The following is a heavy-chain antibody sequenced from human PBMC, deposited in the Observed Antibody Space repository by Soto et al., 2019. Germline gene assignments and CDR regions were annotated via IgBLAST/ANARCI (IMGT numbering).Heavy chain of an antibody. Sequence: SQTLSLTCAISGGSVSTNSATWDWFRQSPSRGLEWLGRTYYRSKWYNDYAVSVKGRITINPDTSNNQLSLQLNSVTPDDTAVYYCARLIGNSWLDSWGQGTLVTVSS. D-gene: IGHD2-8*01. CDR3: ARLIGNSWLDS. CDR2: TYYRSKWYN. J-gene: IGHJ5*01. V-gene: IGHV6-1*01. CDR1: GGSVSTNSAT.